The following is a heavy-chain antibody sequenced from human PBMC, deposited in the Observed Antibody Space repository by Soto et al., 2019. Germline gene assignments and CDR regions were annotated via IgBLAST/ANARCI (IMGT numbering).Heavy chain of an antibody. V-gene: IGHV6-1*01. J-gene: IGHJ4*02. D-gene: IGHD6-13*01. CDR3: ARARYSSSWHYFDY. Sequence: SQTLSLTFAISGDSVSSNSSAWNWIRQSPSRVLEWLGRTYYRSKWYNDYAVSVKSRITIKPDTSKNQFSLQLNSVTPEDTAVYYCARARYSSSWHYFDYWGQGTMVTV. CDR1: GDSVSSNSSA. CDR2: TYYRSKWYN.